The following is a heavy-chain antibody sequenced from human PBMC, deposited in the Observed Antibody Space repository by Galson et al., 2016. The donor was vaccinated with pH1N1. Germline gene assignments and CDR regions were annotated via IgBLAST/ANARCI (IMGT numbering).Heavy chain of an antibody. CDR1: GFIFSDYW. D-gene: IGHD1-26*01. Sequence: SLRLSCAASGFIFSDYWMSWVRKAPGKGLEWVAKINQDGSRKLDVDAGKGRCTISRDNAENSLSLQMNSLRVEETALYYCATEDYYTCRYWGQGILVTVS. CDR3: ATEDYYTCRY. J-gene: IGHJ4*02. CDR2: INQDGSRK. V-gene: IGHV3-7*04.